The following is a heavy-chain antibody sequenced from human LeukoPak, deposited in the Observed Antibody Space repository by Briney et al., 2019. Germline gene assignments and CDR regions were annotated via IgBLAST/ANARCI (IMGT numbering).Heavy chain of an antibody. J-gene: IGHJ3*01. D-gene: IGHD3-16*01. CDR3: ATSVNSAYLAFDL. Sequence: PSETLSLTCAVNGGPFSNYYWSWIRQPPGKGLEWIGEINHVRSTYYNPSLKSRVTISVDTSKNQISLKLSSVTAADTAVYYCATSVNSAYLAFDLWGQGTMVTVSS. V-gene: IGHV4-34*01. CDR2: INHVRST. CDR1: GGPFSNYY.